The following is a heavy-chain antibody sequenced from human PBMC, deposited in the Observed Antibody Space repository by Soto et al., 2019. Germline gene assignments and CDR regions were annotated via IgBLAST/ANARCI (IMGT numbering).Heavy chain of an antibody. CDR1: GFRFNNYG. CDR2: VSSDGNNK. J-gene: IGHJ5*02. V-gene: IGHV3-30*18. Sequence: QEHLVESGGGVVQAGTSLRLSCAASGFRFNNYGMHWVRQAPGKGLEWVAFVSSDGNNKYYADSVKGRFTISRDNSKSTMFLKVDSLRVDDTAIYYCAKDRVIQLLPIWPDPWGQGPLVTVSS. CDR3: AKDRVIQLLPIWPDP. D-gene: IGHD2-2*01.